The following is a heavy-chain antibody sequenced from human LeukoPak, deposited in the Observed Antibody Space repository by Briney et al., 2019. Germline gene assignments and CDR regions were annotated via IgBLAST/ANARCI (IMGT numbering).Heavy chain of an antibody. CDR2: ISTYNGNT. V-gene: IGHV1-18*01. D-gene: IGHD6-13*01. Sequence: ASVKVSCKASGYTFTSYGINWVRQAPGQGLDWMGWISTYNGNTSFAQNLQGRVTMTTDTSTTTAYMELRSLRSDDTAVYYCARDRTPGMAATGTKGQDAFDIWGQGTVVTVSS. CDR3: ARDRTPGMAATGTKGQDAFDI. J-gene: IGHJ3*02. CDR1: GYTFTSYG.